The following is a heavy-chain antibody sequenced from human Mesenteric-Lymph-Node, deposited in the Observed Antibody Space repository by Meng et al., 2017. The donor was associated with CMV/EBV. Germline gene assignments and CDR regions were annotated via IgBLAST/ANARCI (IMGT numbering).Heavy chain of an antibody. V-gene: IGHV4-34*01. CDR2: INHSGST. Sequence: QSLLQPGGAGWLKPLETLSLTLAVNGGSFGGYYWSWIRQPPGKGLEWIGEINHSGSTNYNPSLKSRVTISVDTSKNQFSLKLSSVTAADTAVYYCARHQRWLKSEGGFNYWGQGTLVTVSS. CDR1: GGSFGGYY. CDR3: ARHQRWLKSEGGFNY. J-gene: IGHJ4*02. D-gene: IGHD4-23*01.